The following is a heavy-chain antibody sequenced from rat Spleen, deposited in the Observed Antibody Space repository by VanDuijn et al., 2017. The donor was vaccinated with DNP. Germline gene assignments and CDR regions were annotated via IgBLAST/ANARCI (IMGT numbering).Heavy chain of an antibody. J-gene: IGHJ4*01. Sequence: QVQLKESGPGLVQPSETLSLTCTVSGFSLTSYSVHWVRQHSGKSLEWLGRMWSDGDTSYNSAFTSRLSISRDTSKSQVFLKMNSLQTEDTGTYYCARVGEDYAMDAWGQGTSVTVSS. V-gene: IGHV2S18*01. CDR1: GFSLTSYS. CDR3: ARVGEDYAMDA. CDR2: MWSDGDT. D-gene: IGHD1-1*01.